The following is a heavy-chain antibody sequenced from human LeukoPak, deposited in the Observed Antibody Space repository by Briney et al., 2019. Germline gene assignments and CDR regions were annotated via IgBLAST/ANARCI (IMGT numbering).Heavy chain of an antibody. CDR3: ARSGGAFDY. J-gene: IGHJ4*02. CDR2: IYYSGST. V-gene: IGHV4-59*01. D-gene: IGHD2-8*02. Sequence: SETLSLTCTVSGGSISSYYWSWIRQPPGKGLEWIGYIYYSGSTNYNPSLKSRVTISVDTSKNQFSLKLSSVTAADTAVYYCARSGGAFDYWGQGTLVTVSS. CDR1: GGSISSYY.